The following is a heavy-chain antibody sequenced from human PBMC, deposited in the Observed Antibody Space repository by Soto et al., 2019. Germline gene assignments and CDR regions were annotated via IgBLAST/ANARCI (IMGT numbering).Heavy chain of an antibody. V-gene: IGHV5-51*01. CDR3: ARHLRGLWFGELSSTGYGMDV. J-gene: IGHJ6*02. D-gene: IGHD3-10*01. Sequence: EVQLVQSGAEVKKPGESLKISCKGSGYSFTSYWIGWVRQMPGKGLEWMGIIYPGDSDTRYSPSFQGQVTISADKSISTAYLQWSSLKASDTAMYYCARHLRGLWFGELSSTGYGMDVWGQGTTVTVSS. CDR2: IYPGDSDT. CDR1: GYSFTSYW.